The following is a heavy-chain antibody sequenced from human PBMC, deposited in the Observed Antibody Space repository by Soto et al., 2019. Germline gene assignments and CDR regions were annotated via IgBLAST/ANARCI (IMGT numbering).Heavy chain of an antibody. CDR1: GAPITSGAYS. J-gene: IGHJ5*02. CDR2: IYQSGST. D-gene: IGHD2-21*02. Sequence: PSETLSLTCTFSGAPITSGAYSWSWIRQPPGKGLEWIGFIYQSGSTHYNPSLKSRVTISVDRSKNHFSLQLTSLTAADTAVYYCARDMSGCSSSDCYLSGWFDPWGPGTLVTFSS. V-gene: IGHV4-30-2*01. CDR3: ARDMSGCSSSDCYLSGWFDP.